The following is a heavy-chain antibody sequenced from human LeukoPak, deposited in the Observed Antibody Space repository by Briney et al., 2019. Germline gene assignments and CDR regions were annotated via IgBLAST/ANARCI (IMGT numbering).Heavy chain of an antibody. CDR3: ARGGGLDV. Sequence: GGSLRLSCAASGFIFSNYGMNWARQAPGKGLEWVASINHNGNVNYYVDSVKGRFTISRDNAKNSLYLQMSNLRAEDTAVYFCARGGGLDVWGQGATVTVSS. V-gene: IGHV3-7*03. D-gene: IGHD3-16*01. J-gene: IGHJ6*02. CDR1: GFIFSNYG. CDR2: INHNGNVN.